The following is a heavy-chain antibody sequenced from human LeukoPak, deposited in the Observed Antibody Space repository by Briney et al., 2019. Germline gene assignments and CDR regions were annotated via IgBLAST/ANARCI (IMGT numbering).Heavy chain of an antibody. D-gene: IGHD6-6*01. J-gene: IGHJ3*02. V-gene: IGHV4-59*08. CDR2: IYYSGST. Sequence: PSETLSLTCTVSGGSISSYYWSWIRQPPGKGLEWIGYIYYSGSTNYSPSLKSRVIISVDTSKKQFSLKLSSVTAADTAVCYCARHESTSSNAFDIWGQGTMVTVSS. CDR3: ARHESTSSNAFDI. CDR1: GGSISSYY.